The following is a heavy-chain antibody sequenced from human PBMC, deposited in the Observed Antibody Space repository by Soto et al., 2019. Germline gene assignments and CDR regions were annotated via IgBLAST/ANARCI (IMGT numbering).Heavy chain of an antibody. D-gene: IGHD3-16*02. J-gene: IGHJ4*02. V-gene: IGHV5-10-1*01. CDR2: IDPSDSYT. CDR3: ARLKYYDYVWGSYRYDRAFDY. CDR1: GYSITSYW. Sequence: PCESLKISCKGAGYSITSYWISRVSQMPGKGLEWMGRIDPSDSYTNYSPSFQGHVTISADKSISTAYLQWSSLKASDTAMYYCARLKYYDYVWGSYRYDRAFDYWGQGTLVTSPQ.